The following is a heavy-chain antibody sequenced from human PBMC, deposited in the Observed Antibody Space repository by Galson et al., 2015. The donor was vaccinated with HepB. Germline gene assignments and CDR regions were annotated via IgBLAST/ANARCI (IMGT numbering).Heavy chain of an antibody. CDR1: GFTFSSYG. D-gene: IGHD3-16*01. Sequence: SLRLSCAASGFTFSSYGMHWVRQAPGKGLEWVAVISYDGSNKYYADSVKGRFTISRDNSKNTLYLQMNSLRAEDTAVYYCAKDLQGVVGEGFDYWGQGTLVTVSS. CDR2: ISYDGSNK. CDR3: AKDLQGVVGEGFDY. V-gene: IGHV3-30*18. J-gene: IGHJ4*02.